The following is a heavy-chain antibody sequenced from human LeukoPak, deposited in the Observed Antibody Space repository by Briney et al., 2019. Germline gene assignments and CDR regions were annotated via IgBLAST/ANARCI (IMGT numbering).Heavy chain of an antibody. D-gene: IGHD6-19*01. CDR2: ISSTSAYI. Sequence: GGSLRLSCAASGFALSSYTVTGVRQAPRKGREGGSSISSTSAYIYYAESVKGRFSISRDNVDNVVHLQMSSLTNEDTAVYYCTRVAVAGPTGWFDSWGQGTLVTVSS. V-gene: IGHV3-21*01. CDR1: GFALSSYT. CDR3: TRVAVAGPTGWFDS. J-gene: IGHJ5*01.